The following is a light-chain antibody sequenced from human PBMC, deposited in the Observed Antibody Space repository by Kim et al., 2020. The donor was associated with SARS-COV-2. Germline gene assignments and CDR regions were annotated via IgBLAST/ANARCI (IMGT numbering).Light chain of an antibody. CDR3: QQTFKIPIT. V-gene: IGKV1-39*01. J-gene: IGKJ5*01. Sequence: ASVGDRVTITCRASQYISNYLSWYQHKPGKAPNLLNYTASNLQTGVPVRFSGSGSGTDFTLTISSLQPEDLGTYYCQQTFKIPITFGQGTRLEIK. CDR2: TAS. CDR1: QYISNY.